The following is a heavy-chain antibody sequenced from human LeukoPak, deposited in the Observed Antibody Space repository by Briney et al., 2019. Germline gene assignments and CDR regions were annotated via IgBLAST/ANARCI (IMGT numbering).Heavy chain of an antibody. CDR3: ARAQDTYNSLYFDY. V-gene: IGHV3-74*01. CDR1: GFTFSSYW. D-gene: IGHD5-24*01. Sequence: GGSLRLSCAGSGFTFSSYWMHWVHQAPGKGLVWVSRIHSDGRITTYADSVKGRFTISKDTARNTLYLQMNTLRVEDTAVYYCARAQDTYNSLYFDYWGQGALVTVSS. CDR2: IHSDGRIT. J-gene: IGHJ4*02.